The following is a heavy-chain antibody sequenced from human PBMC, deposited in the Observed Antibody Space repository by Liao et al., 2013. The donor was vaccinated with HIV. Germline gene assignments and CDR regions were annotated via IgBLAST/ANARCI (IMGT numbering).Heavy chain of an antibody. CDR1: GGSISSGSYY. D-gene: IGHD3-3*01. Sequence: QVQLQESGPGLVKPSQTLSLTCTVSGGSISSGSYYWSWIRQPAGKGLEWIGRIYTSGSTKYNPSLKSRVTMSVDTSKNQFSLKLSSVTAADTAVYYCARDGEDWGQGTLVTVSS. V-gene: IGHV4-61*02. J-gene: IGHJ4*02. CDR3: ARDGED. CDR2: IYTSGST.